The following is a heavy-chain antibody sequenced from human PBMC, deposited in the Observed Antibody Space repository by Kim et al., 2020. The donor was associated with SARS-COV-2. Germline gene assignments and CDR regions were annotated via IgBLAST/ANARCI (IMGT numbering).Heavy chain of an antibody. Sequence: SETLSLTCTVSGGSISSSNYYWGWIRQPPGKGLEWIGSIYYSGSTYYNPSLKSRVTMSVDTSKNQFSLKLSSVTAADTALYSCASYNRSWSSAFDYWGQG. CDR3: ASYNRSWSSAFDY. D-gene: IGHD1-26*01. J-gene: IGHJ4*02. CDR2: IYYSGST. CDR1: GGSISSSNYY. V-gene: IGHV4-39*01.